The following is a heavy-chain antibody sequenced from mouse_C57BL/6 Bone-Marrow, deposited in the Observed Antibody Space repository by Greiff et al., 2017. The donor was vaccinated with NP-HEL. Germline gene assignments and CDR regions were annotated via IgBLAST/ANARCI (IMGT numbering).Heavy chain of an antibody. J-gene: IGHJ2*01. V-gene: IGHV1-50*01. CDR1: GYTFTSYW. CDR2: IDPSDSYT. CDR3: ARDSGYYYYGSSYY. D-gene: IGHD1-1*01. Sequence: VKLQQPGAELVKPGASVKLSCKASGYTFTSYWMQWVKQRPGQGLEWIGEIDPSDSYTNYNQKFKGKATLTVDTSSSTAYMQLSSLTSEDSAVYYCARDSGYYYYGSSYYWGQGTTLTVSS.